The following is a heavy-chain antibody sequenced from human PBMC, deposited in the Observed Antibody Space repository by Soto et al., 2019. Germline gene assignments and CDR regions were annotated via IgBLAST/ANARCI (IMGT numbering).Heavy chain of an antibody. CDR3: AREPQGDSYGMDV. CDR2: ILYDGKSY. Sequence: QVQLVESGGGVVQPGRSLRLSCAASGITFSTYTMHWVRQAPGKGLEWLAVILYDGKSYHYADSVKGRITISRDNSKNTLYLQMNSLRVEDTAVYYCAREPQGDSYGMDVWGLGTTVTVSS. CDR1: GITFSTYT. J-gene: IGHJ6*02. D-gene: IGHD3-3*01. V-gene: IGHV3-30*04.